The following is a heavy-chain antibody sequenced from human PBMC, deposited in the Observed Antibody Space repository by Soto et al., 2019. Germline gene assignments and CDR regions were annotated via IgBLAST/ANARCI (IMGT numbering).Heavy chain of an antibody. J-gene: IGHJ4*02. CDR1: GFTFTTYA. CDR3: AKGGVSAYDLSRIAVAGLFDF. V-gene: IGHV3-23*01. Sequence: GGSLRLSCAPSGFTFTTYAMSWVRQAPGKGLEWVSTISGGGGSTYYTDSVKGRFTISRDNSNNTLFLQMNSLRAEDTAVYYCAKGGVSAYDLSRIAVAGLFDFWGQGTLVTVSS. D-gene: IGHD6-19*01. CDR2: ISGGGGST.